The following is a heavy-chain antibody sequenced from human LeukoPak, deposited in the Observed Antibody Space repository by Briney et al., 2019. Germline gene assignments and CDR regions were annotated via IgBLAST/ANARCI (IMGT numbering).Heavy chain of an antibody. J-gene: IGHJ4*02. CDR2: ISAYNGNT. D-gene: IGHD2-15*01. V-gene: IGHV1-18*01. CDR1: GYTFTSYG. CDR3: ARVYCSGGSCYSSFGGYFDY. Sequence: ASVKVSCKASGYTFTSYGISWVRQAPGQGLELMGWISAYNGNTNYAQKLQGRVTMTTDTSTSTAYMELRSLRSDDTAVYYCARVYCSGGSCYSSFGGYFDYWGQGTLVTVSS.